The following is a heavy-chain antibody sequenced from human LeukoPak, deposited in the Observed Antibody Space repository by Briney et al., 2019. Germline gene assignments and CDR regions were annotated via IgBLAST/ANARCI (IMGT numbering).Heavy chain of an antibody. J-gene: IGHJ4*02. CDR2: IYYSGST. Sequence: SQTLSLTCTVSGGSISSGGYYWSWIRQHPGKGLEWIGYIYYSGSTYYNPSLKSRVTISVDTSKNQFSLKLSSVTAADTAVYYCARHTSGSYYTYFDNWGQGTLVTVSS. CDR3: ARHTSGSYYTYFDN. V-gene: IGHV4-31*03. CDR1: GGSISSGGYY. D-gene: IGHD1-26*01.